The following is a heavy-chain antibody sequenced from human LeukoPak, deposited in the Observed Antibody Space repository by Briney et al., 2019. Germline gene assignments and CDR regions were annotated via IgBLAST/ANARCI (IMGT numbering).Heavy chain of an antibody. V-gene: IGHV4-34*01. Sequence: ASGTLSLTGAVYGGSFSGYYWSWIRQPPGKGLEWIGEINHSGSTNYNPSLKSRVTISVDTSKNQFSLKLSSVTAADTAVYYCASLDYYDSSGYRFDYWGQGTLVTVSS. J-gene: IGHJ4*02. CDR1: GGSFSGYY. CDR2: INHSGST. D-gene: IGHD3-22*01. CDR3: ASLDYYDSSGYRFDY.